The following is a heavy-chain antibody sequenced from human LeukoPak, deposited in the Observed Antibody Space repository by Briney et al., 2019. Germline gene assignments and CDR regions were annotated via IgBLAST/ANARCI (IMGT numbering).Heavy chain of an antibody. D-gene: IGHD3-22*01. V-gene: IGHV1-2*02. J-gene: IGHJ4*02. Sequence: ASVKVSCKASLYTFTGYYMHGVRQAPGQGLEWMGWINPNSGGPNYAQKFQGRVTMTRDTSISTAYMELSRLRSDDTAVYYCARVGGYYYDSSGYYYFDYWGQGTLVTVSS. CDR2: INPNSGGP. CDR3: ARVGGYYYDSSGYYYFDY. CDR1: LYTFTGYY.